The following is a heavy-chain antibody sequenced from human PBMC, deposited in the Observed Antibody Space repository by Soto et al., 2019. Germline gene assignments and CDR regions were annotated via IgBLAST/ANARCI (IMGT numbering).Heavy chain of an antibody. CDR2: ISYDGSNK. J-gene: IGHJ4*02. CDR1: GFTFSSYA. V-gene: IGHV3-30-3*01. D-gene: IGHD4-4*01. Sequence: PGGSLRLSCAASGFTFSSYAMHWVRQAPGKGLEWVAVISYDGSNKYYADSVKGRFTISRDNSKNTLYLQMNSLRAEDTAVYYCASTVTTIPHWGQGTMVTVSS. CDR3: ASTVTTIPH.